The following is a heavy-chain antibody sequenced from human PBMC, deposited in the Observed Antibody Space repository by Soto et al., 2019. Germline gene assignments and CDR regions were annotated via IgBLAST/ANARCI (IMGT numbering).Heavy chain of an antibody. D-gene: IGHD1-26*01. CDR2: IYPGDSDT. Sequence: GESLKISCKGSGYSFTSYWIGWVRQMPGKGLEWMGIIYPGDSDTRYSPSFQGQVTISADKSISTAYLQWSSLKASDTAMYYCARQATTPLKPHPYNWFDPWGQGTLVTVSS. J-gene: IGHJ5*02. CDR1: GYSFTSYW. CDR3: ARQATTPLKPHPYNWFDP. V-gene: IGHV5-51*01.